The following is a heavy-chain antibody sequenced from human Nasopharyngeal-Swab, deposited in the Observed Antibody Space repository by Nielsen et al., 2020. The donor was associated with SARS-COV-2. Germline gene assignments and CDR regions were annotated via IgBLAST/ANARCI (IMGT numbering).Heavy chain of an antibody. D-gene: IGHD6-13*01. V-gene: IGHV3-23*01. CDR2: ISGSGGSS. CDR3: AKGEEGYSSSWYSRVYYYGMDV. CDR1: GFTFSSYA. Sequence: GESLKISCAASGFTFSSYAMSWVRQAPGKGLEWVSAISGSGGSSYYADSVKGRFTISRDNSKNTLYLQMNSLRAEDTAVYYCAKGEEGYSSSWYSRVYYYGMDVWGQGTTATVSS. J-gene: IGHJ6*02.